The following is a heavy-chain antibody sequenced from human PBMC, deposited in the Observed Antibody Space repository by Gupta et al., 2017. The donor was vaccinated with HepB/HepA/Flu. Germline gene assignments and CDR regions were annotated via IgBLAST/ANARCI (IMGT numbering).Heavy chain of an antibody. CDR2: INPDGNEK. CDR1: GFTFSQSG. V-gene: IGHV3-7*01. CDR3: ASFDAWVNY. J-gene: IGHJ4*02. D-gene: IGHD3-9*01. Sequence: EVQFVESGGGLVQPGGSLRLSCAASGFTFSQSGMNWVRQAPGKGLKWVANINPDGNEKRYVDSVRGRFTTSRDNADNSVDLQMNSLRAEDTAVYYCASFDAWVNYWGQGTLGTVSS.